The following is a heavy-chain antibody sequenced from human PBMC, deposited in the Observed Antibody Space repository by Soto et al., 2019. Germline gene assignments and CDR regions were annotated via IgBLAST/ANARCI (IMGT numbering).Heavy chain of an antibody. J-gene: IGHJ4*02. Sequence: SETLSLTCGVYGGSFRNYYWIWVRQPPGKGLEWIGEVNHSGEATYNPSLQSRITISLDTSNNQFSLKMTSVTAADTAMYYCVRVVEAATRHTDFDSWGQGIVVTVSS. V-gene: IGHV4-34*01. CDR1: GGSFRNYY. CDR2: VNHSGEA. D-gene: IGHD2-15*01. CDR3: VRVVEAATRHTDFDS.